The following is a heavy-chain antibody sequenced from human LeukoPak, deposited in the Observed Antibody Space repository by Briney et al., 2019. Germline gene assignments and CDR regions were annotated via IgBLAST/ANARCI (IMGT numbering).Heavy chain of an antibody. V-gene: IGHV3-74*01. D-gene: IGHD7-27*01. CDR2: INSDESST. Sequence: GSLRLSCAASGFTFSDYWMHWVRQAPGKGLVWVSRINSDESSTTYADSVKGRFTISRDNAKNTLYLQVNSLRPEDTAVYYCARCFWGSSYYGMDVWGKGPTVTVSS. CDR1: GFTFSDYW. J-gene: IGHJ6*04. CDR3: ARCFWGSSYYGMDV.